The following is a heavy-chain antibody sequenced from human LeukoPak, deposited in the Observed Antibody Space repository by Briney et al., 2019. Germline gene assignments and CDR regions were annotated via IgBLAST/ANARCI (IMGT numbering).Heavy chain of an antibody. CDR1: GGTFSSYA. V-gene: IGHV1-69*13. Sequence: SVKVSCKASGGTFSSYAISWVRQAPGQGLEWMGGIIPIFGTANYAQKFQGRVTITADESTSTAYMELSSLRSEDTAMYYCARRWGRSILGFDYWGQGTLVTVSS. CDR3: ARRWGRSILGFDY. J-gene: IGHJ4*02. CDR2: IIPIFGTA. D-gene: IGHD2-21*01.